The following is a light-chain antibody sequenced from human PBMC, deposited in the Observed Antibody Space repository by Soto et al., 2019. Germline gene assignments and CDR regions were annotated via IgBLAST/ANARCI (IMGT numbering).Light chain of an antibody. V-gene: IGLV2-14*01. CDR3: SSYTSSSTPYV. CDR1: SSDVGGYNY. CDR2: DVT. J-gene: IGLJ1*01. Sequence: QSVLTQPASVSGSPGQSITISCTGTSSDVGGYNYVSWYQQHPAKAPKLMIYDVTNRPSGVSDRFSGSKSGNTASLTISGLQAEDEADYYCSSYTSSSTPYVFGPGTKVTVL.